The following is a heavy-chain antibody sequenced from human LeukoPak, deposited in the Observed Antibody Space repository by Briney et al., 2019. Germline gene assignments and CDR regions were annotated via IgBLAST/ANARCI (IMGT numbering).Heavy chain of an antibody. D-gene: IGHD6-13*01. J-gene: IGHJ4*02. Sequence: SETLSLTCTVSGGSISSYYWSWIRQPPGKGLEWIGYIYYGGSTNYNPSLKSRVTISVDTSKNQFSLKLSSVTAADTAVYYCAREGSSWYYFDYWGQGTLVTVSS. CDR1: GGSISSYY. CDR2: IYYGGST. CDR3: AREGSSWYYFDY. V-gene: IGHV4-59*01.